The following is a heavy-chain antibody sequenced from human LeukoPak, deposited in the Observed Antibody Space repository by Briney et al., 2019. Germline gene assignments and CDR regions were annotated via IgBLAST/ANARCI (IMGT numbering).Heavy chain of an antibody. CDR2: IYYSGST. V-gene: IGHV4-59*01. D-gene: IGHD2-21*01. Sequence: PSETLSLTCTVSGGSISSYYWSWIRQPPGKGLEWIGYIYYSGSTNYNPSLKSRVTISVDTSKNQFSLKLSSVTAADTAVYYCARYEGGAGWFDPWGQGTLVTVSS. CDR1: GGSISSYY. CDR3: ARYEGGAGWFDP. J-gene: IGHJ5*02.